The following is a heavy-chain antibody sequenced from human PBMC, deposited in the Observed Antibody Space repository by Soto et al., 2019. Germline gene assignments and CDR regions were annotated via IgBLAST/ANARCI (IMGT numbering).Heavy chain of an antibody. J-gene: IGHJ4*02. CDR1: GYIFTSYG. Sequence: QAHLVQSGPEVKKPGASVKVSCKGSGYIFTSYGIAWVRQAPGQGLEWMGWISARNGKTEYAQKFQGRVTVTRDTSTSTAYLELRSLRSDDTALYYCARGRYGDYWGQGALVTVSS. CDR3: ARGRYGDY. D-gene: IGHD4-17*01. V-gene: IGHV1-18*01. CDR2: ISARNGKT.